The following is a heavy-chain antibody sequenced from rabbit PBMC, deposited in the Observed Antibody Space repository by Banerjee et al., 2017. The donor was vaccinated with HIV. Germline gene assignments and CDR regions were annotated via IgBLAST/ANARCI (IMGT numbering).Heavy chain of an antibody. Sequence: QEQLEESGGDLVKPEGSLTLTCTASGFSFSNKYVMCWVRQAPGKGLEWIACINTSSGSTVYATWAKGRFTISRTSSTTVSLQMTSLTAADTATYFCVRTRGGTTYYTRYFVLWGPGTLVTVS. J-gene: IGHJ6*01. CDR2: INTSSGST. CDR1: GFSFSNKYV. V-gene: IGHV1S45*01. CDR3: VRTRGGTTYYTRYFVL. D-gene: IGHD8-1*01.